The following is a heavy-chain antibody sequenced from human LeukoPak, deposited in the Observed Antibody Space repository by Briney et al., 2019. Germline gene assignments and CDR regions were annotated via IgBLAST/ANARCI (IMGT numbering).Heavy chain of an antibody. D-gene: IGHD3-22*01. CDR1: AFTFGNYA. V-gene: IGHV3-23*01. CDR3: AKIRVMITMIEGVDY. CDR2: ISGSGSNT. J-gene: IGHJ4*02. Sequence: GGSLRLSCAASAFTFGNYAMSWVRQAPGKGLEWVSAISGSGSNTYYADSVKGRFTISRDNSKNTLYLQMNSLRAEDTAVYYCAKIRVMITMIEGVDYWGQGTLVTVSS.